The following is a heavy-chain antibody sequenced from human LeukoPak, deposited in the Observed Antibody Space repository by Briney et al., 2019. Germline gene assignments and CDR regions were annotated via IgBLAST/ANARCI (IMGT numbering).Heavy chain of an antibody. V-gene: IGHV4-34*01. D-gene: IGHD2-15*01. CDR1: EFTFSSYW. J-gene: IGHJ3*02. Sequence: GSLRLSCAASEFTFSSYWMSWIRQPPGKGLEWIGEINHSGSTNYNPSLKSRVTISMDTSKNQFSLRLGSVTAADTAVYYCASDRIEVDAFDIWGQGTMVTVSS. CDR3: ASDRIEVDAFDI. CDR2: INHSGST.